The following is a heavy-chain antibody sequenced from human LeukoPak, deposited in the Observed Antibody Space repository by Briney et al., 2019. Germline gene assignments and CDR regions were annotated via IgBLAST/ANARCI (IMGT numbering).Heavy chain of an antibody. D-gene: IGHD4-11*01. CDR3: ARTTHVQFDY. J-gene: IGHJ4*02. CDR1: GASISSSSYY. V-gene: IGHV4-39*01. CDR2: INYSGST. Sequence: SETLSLTCTVSGASISSSSYYWGWIRQPPGKGLEWIGSINYSGSTYYNPSLKSRVTISVDTSKNQFSLKLSSVTAADTAVYYCARTTHVQFDYWGQGTLVTVSS.